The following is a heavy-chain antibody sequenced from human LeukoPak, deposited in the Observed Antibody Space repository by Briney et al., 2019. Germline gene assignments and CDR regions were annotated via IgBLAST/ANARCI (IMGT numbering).Heavy chain of an antibody. CDR1: GFTFSSYA. Sequence: GGSLRLSCAASGFTFSSYAMSWVRQAPGRGLEWVAAISGSGGSTYYADSVKGRFTISRDNSKNTLYLQMKSLRAEDTAVYYCATSRQWLVRYFDYWGQGTLATVSS. CDR2: ISGSGGST. V-gene: IGHV3-23*01. D-gene: IGHD6-19*01. CDR3: ATSRQWLVRYFDY. J-gene: IGHJ4*02.